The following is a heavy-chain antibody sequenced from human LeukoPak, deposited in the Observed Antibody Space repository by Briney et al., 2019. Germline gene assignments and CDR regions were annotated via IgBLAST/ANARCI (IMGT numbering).Heavy chain of an antibody. Sequence: GGSLRLSCAASGFTFNSYSMNWVRQAPGRGLEWVSYISSSGSTIYYADSVKGRFTISRDNAKNSLYLQMNSLRAEDTAVYYCAELGITMIGGVWGKGTTVTISS. J-gene: IGHJ6*04. V-gene: IGHV3-48*04. CDR3: AELGITMIGGV. CDR1: GFTFNSYS. CDR2: ISSSGSTI. D-gene: IGHD3-10*02.